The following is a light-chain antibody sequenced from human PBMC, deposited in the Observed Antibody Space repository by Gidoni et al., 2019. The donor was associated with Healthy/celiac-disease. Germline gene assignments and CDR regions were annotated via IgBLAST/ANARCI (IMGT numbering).Light chain of an antibody. CDR2: DAS. CDR1: QSVSSF. Sequence: EIVLTHSPATLSLSPGERATLSCRASQSVSSFLAWYQQKPGQAPRLLIYDASNRATGIPARFSGSGSGTDCTLTISSLEPEDFAVYYCQQRSNWPPLTFGGGTKVEIK. J-gene: IGKJ4*01. CDR3: QQRSNWPPLT. V-gene: IGKV3-11*01.